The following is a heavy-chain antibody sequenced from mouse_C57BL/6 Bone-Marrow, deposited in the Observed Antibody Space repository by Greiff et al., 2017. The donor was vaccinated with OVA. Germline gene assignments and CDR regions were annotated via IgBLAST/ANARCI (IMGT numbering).Heavy chain of an antibody. D-gene: IGHD2-14*01. CDR2: IDPYDSET. Sequence: QVQLQQPGAELVRPGSSVNLSCKASGYTFTSYWMHWVQQTPIQGLEWIGNIDPYDSETHYNQKFKDKDTLTVDKSSSTAYMQLSSLTSEDSAVYYCAREYRRAMDYWGKGTSVTVSS. J-gene: IGHJ4*01. CDR1: GYTFTSYW. CDR3: AREYRRAMDY. V-gene: IGHV1-52*01.